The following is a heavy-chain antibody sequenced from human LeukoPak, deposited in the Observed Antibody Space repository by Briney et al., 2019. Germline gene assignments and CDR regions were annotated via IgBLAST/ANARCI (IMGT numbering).Heavy chain of an antibody. CDR3: ARGRSGITIFGVVNSRYYFDY. V-gene: IGHV1-8*01. CDR1: GYTFTSYD. Sequence: ASVKVSCKASGYTFTSYDINWVRQATGQGLEWMGWMNPNSGNTGYAQKFQGRVTMTRNTSISTAYMELSSLRSEDTAVYYCARGRSGITIFGVVNSRYYFDYWGQGTLVTVSS. D-gene: IGHD3-3*01. J-gene: IGHJ4*02. CDR2: MNPNSGNT.